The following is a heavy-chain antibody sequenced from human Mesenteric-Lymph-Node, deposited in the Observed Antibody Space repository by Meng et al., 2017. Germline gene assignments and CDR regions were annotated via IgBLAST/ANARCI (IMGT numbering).Heavy chain of an antibody. CDR3: ARNRRHYYGSGSCFDY. CDR2: INHSGST. J-gene: IGHJ4*02. V-gene: IGHV4-34*01. D-gene: IGHD3-10*01. CDR1: GVSFSGYY. Sequence: HQCGAGLFKPSEPLSLPCAVYGVSFSGYYWSLIRQPPGKGLEWIGEINHSGSTNYNPSLKSRVTISVDTSKNQFSLKLSSVTAADTAVYYCARNRRHYYGSGSCFDYWGQGTLVTVSS.